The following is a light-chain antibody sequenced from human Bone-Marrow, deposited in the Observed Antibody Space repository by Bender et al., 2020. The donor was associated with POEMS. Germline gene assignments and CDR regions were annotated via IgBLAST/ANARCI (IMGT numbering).Light chain of an antibody. CDR2: YDD. Sequence: QSVVTQPPSLSEAPRQRVTIPCSGSSSNIGNHGVNWYQQLPGEAPKLLIYYDDLLTPGVSDRFSASKSGTSASLAISELQSEDDALYYCAGWDERLSGWVFGRGTKLTVL. CDR1: SSNIGNHG. V-gene: IGLV1-36*01. CDR3: AGWDERLSGWV. J-gene: IGLJ3*02.